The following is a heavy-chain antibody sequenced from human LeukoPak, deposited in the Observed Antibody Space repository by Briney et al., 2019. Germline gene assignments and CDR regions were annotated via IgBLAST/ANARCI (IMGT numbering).Heavy chain of an antibody. J-gene: IGHJ5*01. Sequence: GGSLRLSCAASGFTFSNYAMSWVRQAPGKGLEWVSSISDSGGSTYYADSVKGRFTFSRDNSKNTLYLQMNSLRAEDAAVYYCAKDPRGYCSSTSCPNWFDFWGREAWSPSPQ. V-gene: IGHV3-23*01. CDR3: AKDPRGYCSSTSCPNWFDF. D-gene: IGHD2-2*01. CDR2: ISDSGGST. CDR1: GFTFSNYA.